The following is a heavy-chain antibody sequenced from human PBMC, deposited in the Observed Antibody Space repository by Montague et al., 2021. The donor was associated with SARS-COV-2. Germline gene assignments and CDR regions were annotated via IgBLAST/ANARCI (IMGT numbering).Heavy chain of an antibody. CDR2: IDWDDDK. V-gene: IGHV2-70*04. D-gene: IGHD3-9*01. CDR1: GFSLSTSGMR. Sequence: PALVTPTQTPTLTCTFSGFSLSTSGMRASWIRQPPGKALEWLARIDWDDDKFYSTSLKTRLTIPKDTSKNRVVLTMTNMDPVDTATYYCARSYYDILTAYYTPFDYWGQGTLVTVSS. J-gene: IGHJ4*02. CDR3: ARSYYDILTAYYTPFDY.